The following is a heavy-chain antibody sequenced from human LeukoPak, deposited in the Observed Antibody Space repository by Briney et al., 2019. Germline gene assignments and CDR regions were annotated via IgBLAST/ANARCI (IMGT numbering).Heavy chain of an antibody. Sequence: SETLSLTCTVSGGSISSSSYYWGWIRQPPGKGLEWIGSIYYSGSTYYNPSLKSRVTISVDTSKNQFSLKLSSVTAADTAVYYCARPLGYCSGGSCLDIWGQGTMVTVSS. J-gene: IGHJ3*02. V-gene: IGHV4-39*01. CDR1: GGSISSSSYY. CDR3: ARPLGYCSGGSCLDI. CDR2: IYYSGST. D-gene: IGHD2-15*01.